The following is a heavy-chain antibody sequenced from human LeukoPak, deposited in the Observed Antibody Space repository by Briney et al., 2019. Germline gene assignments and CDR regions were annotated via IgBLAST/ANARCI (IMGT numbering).Heavy chain of an antibody. CDR2: IKQDGSQK. CDR1: GFTFSSYW. J-gene: IGHJ4*02. Sequence: PGGSLRLSCAASGFTFSSYWMSWVRQAPGKGLEWVANIKQDGSQKYYVDSVKGRFSISRDNAKNSLHLQVNSLRAEDTAVYYCARGVPYASWSGPHYSDYWGQGTLVTVSS. V-gene: IGHV3-7*01. D-gene: IGHD3-3*01. CDR3: ARGVPYASWSGPHYSDY.